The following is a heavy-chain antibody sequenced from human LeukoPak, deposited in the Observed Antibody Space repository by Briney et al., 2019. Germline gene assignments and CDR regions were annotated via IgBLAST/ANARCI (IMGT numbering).Heavy chain of an antibody. CDR3: ARADIVVVPAASDY. J-gene: IGHJ4*02. CDR2: ISSSSSTI. CDR1: GFTFSSYS. Sequence: GGSLRLSCAASGFTFSSYSMNWVRQAPGKGLEWVSYISSSSSTIYYADSVKGRFTISRNNAKNSLYLQMNSLRAEDTAVYYCARADIVVVPAASDYWGQGTLVTVSS. D-gene: IGHD2-2*01. V-gene: IGHV3-48*01.